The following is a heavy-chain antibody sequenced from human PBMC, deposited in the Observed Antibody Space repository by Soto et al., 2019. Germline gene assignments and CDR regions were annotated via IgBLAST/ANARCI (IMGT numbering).Heavy chain of an antibody. V-gene: IGHV3-48*03. J-gene: IGHJ6*02. CDR2: ISSSGSTI. CDR1: GFTFSSYE. D-gene: IGHD6-19*01. Sequence: PGGSLRLSCAASGFTFSSYEMNWVRQAPRKGLEWVSYISSSGSTIYYADSVKGRFTISXXXXXXSXYXQXXXLRAXDTAVYYCARDGQSIYGMDVWGQGTTVTVS. CDR3: ARDGQSIYGMDV.